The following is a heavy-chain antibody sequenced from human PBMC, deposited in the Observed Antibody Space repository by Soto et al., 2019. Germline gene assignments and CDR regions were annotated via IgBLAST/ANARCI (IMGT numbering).Heavy chain of an antibody. J-gene: IGHJ5*02. CDR3: ARPYYGSGSYYPFDP. V-gene: IGHV4-31*03. CDR1: GGSISSGGYY. CDR2: IYYSGST. Sequence: SETLSLTCTVSGGSISSGGYYWSWIRQHPGKGLEWIGYIYYSGSTYYNPSLKSRVTISVDTSKNQFSLKLSSVTAADTAVNYCARPYYGSGSYYPFDPWGQGTLVTVSS. D-gene: IGHD3-10*01.